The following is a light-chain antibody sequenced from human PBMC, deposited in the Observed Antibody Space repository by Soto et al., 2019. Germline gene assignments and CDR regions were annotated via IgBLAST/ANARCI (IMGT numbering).Light chain of an antibody. J-gene: IGKJ2*01. CDR3: MQALQTPYT. CDR1: QSLLHSTGYKF. CDR2: LGS. V-gene: IGKV2-28*01. Sequence: DIVMTQSPLSLPVTPGEPASISCRSSQSLLHSTGYKFLDWYLQKPGQSPQLLIYLGSNRASGVPDRFSGSGSSTDFTLKISRVEAEDVGVYYCMQALQTPYTFGQGTKLEIK.